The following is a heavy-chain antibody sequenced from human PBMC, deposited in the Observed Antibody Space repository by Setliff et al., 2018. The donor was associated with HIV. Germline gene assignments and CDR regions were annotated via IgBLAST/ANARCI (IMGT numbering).Heavy chain of an antibody. CDR2: IIAILGSA. CDR3: ARVRIAAAGASYYFDY. V-gene: IGHV1-69*05. D-gene: IGHD6-13*01. Sequence: SVKVSCKASGGTFRSNGISWVRQAPGQGLEWMGGIIAILGSANYAPKFQGRVMITTDESTSTAYKELSSLRSEDTAVYYCARVRIAAAGASYYFDYWGQGTLVTVSS. CDR1: GGTFRSNG. J-gene: IGHJ4*02.